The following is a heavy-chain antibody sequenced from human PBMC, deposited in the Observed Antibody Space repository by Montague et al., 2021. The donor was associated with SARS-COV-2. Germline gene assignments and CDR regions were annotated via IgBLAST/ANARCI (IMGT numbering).Heavy chain of an antibody. CDR1: GFTFSSYA. Sequence: SLRLSCAASGFTFSSYAMHWVRQAPGKGLEWVALLSYDGSNKYYADSVKGRVTISRDNAKNTMYLKMNSMRAEDTAVYYCAREGIGWAIGFDYWGQGTLVTVSS. J-gene: IGHJ4*02. D-gene: IGHD6-13*01. V-gene: IGHV3-30*04. CDR3: AREGIGWAIGFDY. CDR2: LSYDGSNK.